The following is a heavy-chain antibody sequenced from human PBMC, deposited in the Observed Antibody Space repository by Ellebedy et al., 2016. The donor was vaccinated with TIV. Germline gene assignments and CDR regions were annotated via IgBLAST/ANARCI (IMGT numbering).Heavy chain of an antibody. Sequence: PGGSLRLSCAASGFTFSDYYMSLIRQAPGKGLEWVSFISSSGSSMYYADSVKGRFTISRDNAKNSLYLQMNSLRAEDTAVYYCARGSEMATINYYYAMDVWGQGTTVTVSS. CDR2: ISSSGSSM. D-gene: IGHD5-24*01. J-gene: IGHJ6*02. CDR1: GFTFSDYY. V-gene: IGHV3-11*01. CDR3: ARGSEMATINYYYAMDV.